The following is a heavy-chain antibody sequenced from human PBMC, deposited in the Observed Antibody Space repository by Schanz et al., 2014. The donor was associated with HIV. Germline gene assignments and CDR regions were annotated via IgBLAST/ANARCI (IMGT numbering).Heavy chain of an antibody. D-gene: IGHD2-2*01. CDR2: ISGKNGET. CDR3: ARMSPSSTSYGDAFDV. CDR1: GGIFSSYA. V-gene: IGHV1-18*01. J-gene: IGHJ3*01. Sequence: VQLVQSGAEVKEPGASVKVSCKASGGIFSSYAISWVRQAPGQGLEWMGWISGKNGETNYAQNFQGRVTMTTDTSASTTYMELTSLRSDDTAVYYCARMSPSSTSYGDAFDVWGQGTMITVSS.